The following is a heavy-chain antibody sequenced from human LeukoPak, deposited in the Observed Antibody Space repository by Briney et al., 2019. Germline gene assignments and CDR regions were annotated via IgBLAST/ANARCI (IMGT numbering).Heavy chain of an antibody. CDR2: IYSGGST. D-gene: IGHD2-21*01. J-gene: IGHJ4*02. CDR1: GFTVSSNY. CDR3: ARIKSQGVVVPLLRSTYYFDY. V-gene: IGHV3-53*01. Sequence: PGGSLRLSCAASGFTVSSNYMSWVRQAPGKGLEWVSVIYSGGSTYYADSVKGRFTISRDNSKNTLYLQMNSLRAEDTAVYYCARIKSQGVVVPLLRSTYYFDYWGQGTLVTVSS.